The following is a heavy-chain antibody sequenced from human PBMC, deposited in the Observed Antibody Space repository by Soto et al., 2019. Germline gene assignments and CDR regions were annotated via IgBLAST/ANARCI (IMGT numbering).Heavy chain of an antibody. Sequence: SETLSLTCAVYGGSFSGYYWSWIRQPPGKGQEWIGEINHSGSTNYNPSLKSRVTISVDTSKNQFSLKLSSVTAADTAVYYCARLTRGEQWLVKYYYYGMDVWGQGTTVTVSS. CDR3: ARLTRGEQWLVKYYYYGMDV. J-gene: IGHJ6*02. D-gene: IGHD6-19*01. CDR1: GGSFSGYY. CDR2: INHSGST. V-gene: IGHV4-34*01.